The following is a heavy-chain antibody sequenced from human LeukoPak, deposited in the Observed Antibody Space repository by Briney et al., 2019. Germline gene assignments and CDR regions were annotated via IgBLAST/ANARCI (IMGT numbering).Heavy chain of an antibody. J-gene: IGHJ6*02. CDR2: IGTAGDT. Sequence: RGGSMRLSCAASGFTFSSYDMHWVRQATGKGLEWVSAIGTAGDTYYPGSVKGRFTISRQNAKNSLYLQMNSLRAGDTAVYYCARVQSSGWYGTGYYYYGMDVWGQGTTDPVSS. V-gene: IGHV3-13*04. D-gene: IGHD6-19*01. CDR3: ARVQSSGWYGTGYYYYGMDV. CDR1: GFTFSSYD.